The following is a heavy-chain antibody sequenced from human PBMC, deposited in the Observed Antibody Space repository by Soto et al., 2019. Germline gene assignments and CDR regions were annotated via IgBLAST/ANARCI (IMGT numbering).Heavy chain of an antibody. Sequence: PSETLSLTCTVSGGSISSYYWSWIRQPPGKGLEWIGYIYYSGSTNYNPSLRSRVTISVDTSKNQFSLKLSSVTAADTAVYYCARRYGGNLDYWGQGTLVTVSS. J-gene: IGHJ4*02. CDR1: GGSISSYY. CDR2: IYYSGST. CDR3: ARRYGGNLDY. V-gene: IGHV4-59*08. D-gene: IGHD1-26*01.